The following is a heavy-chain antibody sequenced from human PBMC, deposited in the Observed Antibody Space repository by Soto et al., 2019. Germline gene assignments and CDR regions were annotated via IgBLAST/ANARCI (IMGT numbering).Heavy chain of an antibody. D-gene: IGHD2-2*01. CDR3: ARGMNFPLVVVPAATFDY. Sequence: EVRLVESGGGLVQPGGSLRLSCAASGFTVSSNYMSWVRQAPGKGLEWVSVIYSGGSTYYADSVKGRFTISRDNSKNTLYLQMNSLRAEDTAVYYCARGMNFPLVVVPAATFDYWGQGTLVTVSS. V-gene: IGHV3-66*01. J-gene: IGHJ4*02. CDR2: IYSGGST. CDR1: GFTVSSNY.